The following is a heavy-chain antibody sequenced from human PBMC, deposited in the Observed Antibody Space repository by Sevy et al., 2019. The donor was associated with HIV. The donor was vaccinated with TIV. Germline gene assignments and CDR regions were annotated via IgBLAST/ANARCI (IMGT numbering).Heavy chain of an antibody. CDR3: ARESWNTDLDY. CDR1: GFIFSDYY. D-gene: IGHD5-18*01. CDR2: ISSTRGRTT. V-gene: IGHV3-11*01. Sequence: GGSLRLSCAGSGFIFSDYYMSWIRQAPGKGLEWISYISSTRGRTTHYPNTVKGRLTNSRDNAKNSLYLQMNSLRVEDTAVYYCARESWNTDLDYWGQGTLVTVSS. J-gene: IGHJ4*02.